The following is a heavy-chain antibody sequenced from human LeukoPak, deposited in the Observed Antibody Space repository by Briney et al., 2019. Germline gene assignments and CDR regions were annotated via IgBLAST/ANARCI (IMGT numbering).Heavy chain of an antibody. J-gene: IGHJ4*02. V-gene: IGHV3-53*01. CDR2: IYSGGNT. CDR3: ARDVDLVY. Sequence: PGGSLRLSCAASGFTFSDYYMSWVRQAPGKGLECVSVIYSGGNTYYADSVKGRFTISRDNSKNTLYLQMNSLRAEDTAVYYCARDVDLVYWGQGTLVTVSS. D-gene: IGHD6-6*01. CDR1: GFTFSDYY.